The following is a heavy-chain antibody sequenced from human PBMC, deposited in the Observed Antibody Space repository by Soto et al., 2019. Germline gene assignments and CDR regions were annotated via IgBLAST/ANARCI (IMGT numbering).Heavy chain of an antibody. V-gene: IGHV1-69*06. Sequence: AASVKVSCKASGGTFSSYAISWVRQAPGQGLEWMGGIIPIFGTANYAQKFQGRVTITADKFTSTAYMELSSLRSEDTAVYYCARDVMGGSSGYDYGMDVWGQGTTVTVSS. CDR1: GGTFSSYA. J-gene: IGHJ6*02. CDR3: ARDVMGGSSGYDYGMDV. D-gene: IGHD3-22*01. CDR2: IIPIFGTA.